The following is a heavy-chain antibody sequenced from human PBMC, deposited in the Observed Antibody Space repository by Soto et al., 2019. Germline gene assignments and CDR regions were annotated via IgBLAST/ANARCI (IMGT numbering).Heavy chain of an antibody. V-gene: IGHV3-64D*06. Sequence: EVQLVESGGGLVQPGGSLRLSCSASGFTFSSYAMHWVRQAPGKGLEYVSAISSNGGSTYYADSVKGRFTISRDNSKNTLYLQMSSLRAEDTAVYYCVKGYYHFWSGYYSSYYFDYWGQGTLVTVSS. J-gene: IGHJ4*02. CDR3: VKGYYHFWSGYYSSYYFDY. CDR1: GFTFSSYA. D-gene: IGHD3-3*02. CDR2: ISSNGGST.